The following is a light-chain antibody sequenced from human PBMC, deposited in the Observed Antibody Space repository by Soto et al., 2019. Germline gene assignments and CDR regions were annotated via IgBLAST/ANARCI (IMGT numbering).Light chain of an antibody. Sequence: DIQMTQSLSSLSAYVEASVSITCRASRVISSWLAWYQQKPGKAPNLLIYAASNLQSGVPSRFSASGSGTDFTLTINNLQPEDFATYYCQQSHTFPITFGQGTRLEIK. J-gene: IGKJ5*01. CDR3: QQSHTFPIT. CDR2: AAS. CDR1: RVISSW. V-gene: IGKV1-12*01.